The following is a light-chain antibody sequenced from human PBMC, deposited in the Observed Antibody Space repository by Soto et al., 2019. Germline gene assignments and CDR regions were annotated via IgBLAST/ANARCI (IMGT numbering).Light chain of an antibody. CDR2: DAY. V-gene: IGKV1-33*01. CDR3: QKCDYLPI. CDR1: HDITSY. Sequence: DIQMTQSPSSLSASVGDIVTITCQASHDITSYLNWYQHKPGKAPKLLIYDAYILEAGVPSRFSGSGSGTDFTFTISSLQPEDVATYYCQKCDYLPIFGPGTTVDFK. J-gene: IGKJ3*01.